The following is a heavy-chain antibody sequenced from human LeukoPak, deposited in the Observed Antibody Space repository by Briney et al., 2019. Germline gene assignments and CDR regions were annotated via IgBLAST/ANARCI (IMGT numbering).Heavy chain of an antibody. Sequence: SETLSLTCTVSGGSISSYYWSWIRQPAGKGLEWIGRIYTSGSTNYNPSLKSRVTMSVDTSKNQFSLKLSSVTAADTAVYYRARDSPRGVIISGYYFDYWGQGTLVTVSS. CDR2: IYTSGST. J-gene: IGHJ4*02. V-gene: IGHV4-4*07. CDR1: GGSISSYY. CDR3: ARDSPRGVIISGYYFDY. D-gene: IGHD3-10*01.